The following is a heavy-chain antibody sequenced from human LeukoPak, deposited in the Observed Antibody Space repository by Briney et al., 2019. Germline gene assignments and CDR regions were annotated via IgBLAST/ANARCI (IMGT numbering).Heavy chain of an antibody. D-gene: IGHD1-26*01. CDR1: GGSVSSGSYY. Sequence: PSETLSLTCTVSGGSVSSGSYYWSWIRQPPGKGLEWIGYIYYSGSTNYNPSLKSRVTISVDTSKNQFSLKLSSVTAADTAVYYCAREGVRVGATTNDAFDIWGQGTMVTVSS. J-gene: IGHJ3*02. CDR2: IYYSGST. CDR3: AREGVRVGATTNDAFDI. V-gene: IGHV4-61*01.